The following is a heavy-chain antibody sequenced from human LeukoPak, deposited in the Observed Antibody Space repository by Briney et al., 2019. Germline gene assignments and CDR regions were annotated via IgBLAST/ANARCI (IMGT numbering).Heavy chain of an antibody. J-gene: IGHJ5*02. CDR2: IHYRGNT. V-gene: IGHV4-39*01. Sequence: SETLSLTCAVSGGSISSSNYYWGWIRQPPGKGLEWIGSIHYRGNTYYNPSLKSRVTISVDTSKNQFSLKLSSVTAADTAVYYCARSAPRYCSSTSCYGGLLEFDPWGQGTLVTVSS. CDR3: ARSAPRYCSSTSCYGGLLEFDP. CDR1: GGSISSSNYY. D-gene: IGHD2-2*01.